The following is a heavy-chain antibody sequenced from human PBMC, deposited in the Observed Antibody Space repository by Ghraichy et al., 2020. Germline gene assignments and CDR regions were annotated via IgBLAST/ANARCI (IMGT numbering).Heavy chain of an antibody. CDR1: GESFSGYH. CDR2: VSNSGST. Sequence: SQTLSLTCAVYGESFSGYHWSWIRQPPGKGLEGIGEVSNSGSTNYSPSLKSRVTISVDTSNNHFSLKLSSVTAADTAVYYCARRGLGVTNRNFDYWGQGTLVTVSS. CDR3: ARRGLGVTNRNFDY. D-gene: IGHD4-11*01. J-gene: IGHJ4*02. V-gene: IGHV4-34*01.